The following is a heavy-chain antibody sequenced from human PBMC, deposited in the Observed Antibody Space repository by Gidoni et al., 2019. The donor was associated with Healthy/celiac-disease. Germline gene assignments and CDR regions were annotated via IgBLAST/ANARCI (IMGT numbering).Heavy chain of an antibody. CDR2: TRNKANSYTT. Sequence: EVQLVESGGGLVQPGGSLSLSCPASGFTFRYHYMAWVRQAPGKGLEWVGRTRNKANSYTTEYAASVKGRFTISRDDSKNSLYLQMNSLKTEDTAVYYCARDLRDSSAYWGQGTLVTVSS. V-gene: IGHV3-72*01. J-gene: IGHJ4*02. D-gene: IGHD3-22*01. CDR3: ARDLRDSSAY. CDR1: GFTFRYHY.